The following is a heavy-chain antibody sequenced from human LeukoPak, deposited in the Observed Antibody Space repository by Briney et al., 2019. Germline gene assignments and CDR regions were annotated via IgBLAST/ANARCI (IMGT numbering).Heavy chain of an antibody. CDR2: IKHDGSER. D-gene: IGHD6-19*01. V-gene: IGHV3-7*03. CDR3: AAGSGWSSEY. Sequence: GGSLRPSCAASGLTSGSYWMSWVRHTPGKGLEWVANIKHDGSERNYMESVKGRFTISRDNGKNSLHLQMNNLRAEDTAVYYCAAGSGWSSEYWGQGTLVTVSP. CDR1: GLTSGSYW. J-gene: IGHJ4*02.